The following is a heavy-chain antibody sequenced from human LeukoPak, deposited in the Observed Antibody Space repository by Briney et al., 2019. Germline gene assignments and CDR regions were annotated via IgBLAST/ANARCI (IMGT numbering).Heavy chain of an antibody. CDR2: ISYDGSNK. J-gene: IGHJ4*02. Sequence: PGRSLRLSCAASGFTFSSYAMHWVRQAPGKGLEWVAVISYDGSNKYYADSVKGRFTISRDNSKNTLYLQMNSLRAEDAAVYYCAKDSPLSVVVVPAPFDYWGQGTLVTVSS. CDR1: GFTFSSYA. D-gene: IGHD2-2*01. V-gene: IGHV3-30*04. CDR3: AKDSPLSVVVVPAPFDY.